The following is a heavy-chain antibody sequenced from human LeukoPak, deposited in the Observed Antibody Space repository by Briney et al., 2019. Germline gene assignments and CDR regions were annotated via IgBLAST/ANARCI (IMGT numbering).Heavy chain of an antibody. J-gene: IGHJ6*02. D-gene: IGHD2-15*01. Sequence: SETLSLTCTVSGGSISSYYWSWIRQPPGKGLEWIGYIYYSGSTNYNPSLKSRVTISVDTSKNQFSLKLSSVTAADTAVYYCARDRLPGGMDVWGQGTTVTVSS. V-gene: IGHV4-59*01. CDR1: GGSISSYY. CDR3: ARDRLPGGMDV. CDR2: IYYSGST.